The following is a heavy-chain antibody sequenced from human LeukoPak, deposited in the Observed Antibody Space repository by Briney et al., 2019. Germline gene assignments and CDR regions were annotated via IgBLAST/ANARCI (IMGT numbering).Heavy chain of an antibody. J-gene: IGHJ6*02. Sequence: ASVKVSCKVSGYTLTELSMHWVRQAPGKGLVWMGGFDPEDGETIYAQKFQGRVTMTEDTSTDTAYMELSSLRSEDTAVYYCATDHVRYYYYGMDVWGQGTTVTVSS. CDR1: GYTLTELS. CDR2: FDPEDGET. V-gene: IGHV1-24*01. CDR3: ATDHVRYYYYGMDV. D-gene: IGHD2-8*01.